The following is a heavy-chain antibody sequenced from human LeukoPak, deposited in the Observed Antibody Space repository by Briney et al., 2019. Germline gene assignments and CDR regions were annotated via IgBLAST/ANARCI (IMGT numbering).Heavy chain of an antibody. V-gene: IGHV3-53*01. CDR3: ASYYDGYYYMDV. J-gene: IGHJ6*03. Sequence: GGSLRLSCAASGFTVSSNYMSWVRQAPGKGLEWVSVIYSGGSTYYADSVKGRFTISRDNSKNSLYLQTNSLRAEDTAVYYCASYYDGYYYMDVWGKGTTVTVSS. CDR1: GFTVSSNY. D-gene: IGHD3-22*01. CDR2: IYSGGST.